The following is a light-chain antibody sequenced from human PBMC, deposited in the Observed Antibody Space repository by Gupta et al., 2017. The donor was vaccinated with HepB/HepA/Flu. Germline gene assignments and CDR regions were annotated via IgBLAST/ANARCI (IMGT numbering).Light chain of an antibody. CDR3: LLAYNGALI. V-gene: IGLV7-46*01. Sequence: QAVVTQEPSLPVSPGGTVTLTCGSSTGPVTSGHDPYWFQQKPGQVPKTLIYHTNKKHPWTPARFSASLLGGRAALTLSGAQPADEADYYCLLAYNGALIFGGGTRLTVL. CDR2: HTN. J-gene: IGLJ2*01. CDR1: TGPVTSGHD.